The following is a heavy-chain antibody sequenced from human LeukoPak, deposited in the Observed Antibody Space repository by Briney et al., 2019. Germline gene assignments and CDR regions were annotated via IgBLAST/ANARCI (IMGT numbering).Heavy chain of an antibody. CDR2: IDARSGIV. D-gene: IGHD3-3*01. CDR3: ARTYDFGRGPPGDAFDN. CDR1: GFTFSTYG. Sequence: GGSLRLSCAASGFTFSTYGMNWVRQAPGKGLEWVSYIDARSGIVYYADSVQGRFTISRDDAKDSVFLQMNSLRVDDTAVYYCARTYDFGRGPPGDAFDNWGQGTLVTVSS. J-gene: IGHJ3*02. V-gene: IGHV3-48*01.